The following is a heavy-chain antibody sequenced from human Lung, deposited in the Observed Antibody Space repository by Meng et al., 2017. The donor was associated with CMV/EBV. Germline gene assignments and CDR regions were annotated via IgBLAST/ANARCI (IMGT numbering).Heavy chain of an antibody. CDR3: AREGTSSDNWFDP. V-gene: IGHV4-59*01. J-gene: IGHJ5*02. CDR1: GGSISSYY. CDR2: ISYSGRS. D-gene: IGHD6-6*01. Sequence: QVQLQESGPXLVKPSXXLSPICTVSGGSISSYYWSWIRQPPGKGLEWIGYISYSGRSNYSPSLKSRVTISVDTSKNQFSLKLTSVTAADTAVYYCAREGTSSDNWFDPWGQGTLVSVSS.